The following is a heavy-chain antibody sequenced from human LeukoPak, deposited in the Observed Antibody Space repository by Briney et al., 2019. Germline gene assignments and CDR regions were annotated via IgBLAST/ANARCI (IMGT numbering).Heavy chain of an antibody. CDR3: ARLCGGDAQEVVCY. D-gene: IGHD2-21*02. V-gene: IGHV4-39*01. Sequence: SETLSLTCTVSGGSISSGSYYWGWIRQPPGKGLEWIGSIYYSGSTYYNPSLKSRVTISVDTSKNQFSLKLSSVTAADTAVYYCARLCGGDAQEVVCYWGQGTLVTVSS. CDR2: IYYSGST. CDR1: GGSISSGSYY. J-gene: IGHJ4*02.